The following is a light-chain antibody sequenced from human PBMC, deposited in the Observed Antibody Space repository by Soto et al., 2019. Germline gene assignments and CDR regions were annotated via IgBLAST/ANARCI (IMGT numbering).Light chain of an antibody. Sequence: QLVLPQSPSASASLGASVKLTCTRSSVHSSYAIAWHQQQPEKGPRYLMKLNSDGSHSKGDGIPDRFSGSSSVAERYLTISSLQSEDEADYYCQTWGPGIRVVFGGGTKLTVL. V-gene: IGLV4-69*01. CDR2: LNSDGSH. CDR1: SVHSSYA. J-gene: IGLJ2*01. CDR3: QTWGPGIRVV.